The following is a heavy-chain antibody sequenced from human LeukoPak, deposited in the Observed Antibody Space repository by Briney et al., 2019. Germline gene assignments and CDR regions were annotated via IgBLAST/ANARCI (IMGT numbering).Heavy chain of an antibody. CDR1: GFTFSNYG. J-gene: IGHJ6*03. CDR2: IRYDGSNN. D-gene: IGHD1-26*01. V-gene: IGHV3-30*02. CDR3: AKTDLVMSYYYYMDV. Sequence: GGSLTLSCAASGFTFSNYGMQWVRQAPGKGLEWVAFIRYDGSNNYYADSVKGRFTISRDNSKNTLYLQMNSLRAEDTAVYYCAKTDLVMSYYYYMDVWGKGTTVTVSS.